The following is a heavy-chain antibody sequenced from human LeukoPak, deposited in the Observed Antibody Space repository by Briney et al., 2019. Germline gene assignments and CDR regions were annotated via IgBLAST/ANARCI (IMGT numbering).Heavy chain of an antibody. Sequence: PSQTLSLTCTVSGGSISSGGYYWSWIRQHPGKGLEWIGYIYYSGSTYYNPSLKSRVTISVDTSKNQFSLKLSSVTAADTAVYYCASTDYYDSSGYPRENDAFDIWGQGTMVTVSS. V-gene: IGHV4-31*03. CDR3: ASTDYYDSSGYPRENDAFDI. D-gene: IGHD3-22*01. J-gene: IGHJ3*02. CDR2: IYYSGST. CDR1: GGSISSGGYY.